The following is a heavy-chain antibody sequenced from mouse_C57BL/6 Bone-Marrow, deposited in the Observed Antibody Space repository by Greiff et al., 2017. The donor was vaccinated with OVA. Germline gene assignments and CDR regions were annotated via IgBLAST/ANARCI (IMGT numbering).Heavy chain of an antibody. CDR1: GYTLTSYD. V-gene: IGHV1-85*01. J-gene: IGHJ2*01. D-gene: IGHD1-1*01. Sequence: QVQLQQSGPELVKPGASVKLSCKASGYTLTSYDINWVKQRPGQGLEWIGWIYPRDGSTKYNEKFKGKATLTVDTSSSTAYMELHSLTSEDSAVYFCARLRYYGLYYFDYWGQGTTLTVSS. CDR2: IYPRDGST. CDR3: ARLRYYGLYYFDY.